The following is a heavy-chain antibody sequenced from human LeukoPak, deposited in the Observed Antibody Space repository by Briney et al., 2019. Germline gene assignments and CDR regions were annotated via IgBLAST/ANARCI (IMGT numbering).Heavy chain of an antibody. CDR3: ARRAARSYNWFDP. Sequence: GGSLRLSXAASGFTFSSYWMSWVRQAPGKGLEWVANIKQDGSEKYYVDSVKGRFTISRDNAKNSLYLQMNSLRAEDTAVYYCARRAARSYNWFDPWGQGTLVTVSS. J-gene: IGHJ5*02. D-gene: IGHD6-6*01. V-gene: IGHV3-7*01. CDR2: IKQDGSEK. CDR1: GFTFSSYW.